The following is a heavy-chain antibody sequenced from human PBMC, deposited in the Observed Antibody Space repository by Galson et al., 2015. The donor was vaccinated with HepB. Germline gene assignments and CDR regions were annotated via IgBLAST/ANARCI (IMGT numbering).Heavy chain of an antibody. CDR3: AKGDTAMVNQGVLVDY. CDR2: ISYDGSNK. CDR1: GFTFSSYG. Sequence: SLRLSCAASGFTFSSYGMHWVRQAPGKGLEWVAVISYDGSNKYYADSVKGRFTISRDNSKNTLYLQMNSLRAEDTAVYYCAKGDTAMVNQGVLVDYWGQGTLVTVSS. V-gene: IGHV3-30*18. J-gene: IGHJ4*02. D-gene: IGHD5-18*01.